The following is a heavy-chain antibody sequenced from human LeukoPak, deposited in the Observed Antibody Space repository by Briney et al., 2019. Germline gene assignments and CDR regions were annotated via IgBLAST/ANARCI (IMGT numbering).Heavy chain of an antibody. CDR1: GGSISNYY. CDR3: ARGRYCSADICTGGDSFDI. CDR2: GYARGSS. D-gene: IGHD2-15*01. V-gene: IGHV4-4*07. Sequence: SETLSLTCTVSGGSISNYYWSWIRQPAGKGLEWIGRGYARGSSNYNPPVQSRVTMSVDTSKNQFSLKLRSVTAADTAVYYCARGRYCSADICTGGDSFDIWGQGTMVSVSP. J-gene: IGHJ3*02.